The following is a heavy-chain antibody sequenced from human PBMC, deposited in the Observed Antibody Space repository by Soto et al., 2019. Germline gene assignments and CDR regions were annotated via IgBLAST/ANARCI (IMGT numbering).Heavy chain of an antibody. CDR2: IYHSGST. D-gene: IGHD3-10*01. CDR3: ARDGGVWFGELYSYYYYGMDV. V-gene: IGHV4-38-2*02. J-gene: IGHJ6*02. Sequence: SETLSLTCAVSGYSISSGYYWGWIRQPPGKGLEWIGSIYHSGSTYYNPSLKSRVTISVDTSKNQFSLKLSSVTAADTAVYYCARDGGVWFGELYSYYYYGMDVWGQGTTVTAP. CDR1: GYSISSGYY.